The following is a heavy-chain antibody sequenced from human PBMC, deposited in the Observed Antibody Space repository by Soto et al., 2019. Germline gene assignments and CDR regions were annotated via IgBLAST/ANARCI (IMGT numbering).Heavy chain of an antibody. CDR3: ARGYGSGSWWGDDAFDI. J-gene: IGHJ3*02. Sequence: PGGSLRLSCAASGFTFSSYAMHWVRQAPGKGLEYVSAISSNGGSTYYANSVKGRFTISRDNSKNTLYLQMGSLRAEDMAVYYCARGYGSGSWWGDDAFDIWGQGTMVTVSS. CDR1: GFTFSSYA. CDR2: ISSNGGST. D-gene: IGHD3-10*01. V-gene: IGHV3-64*01.